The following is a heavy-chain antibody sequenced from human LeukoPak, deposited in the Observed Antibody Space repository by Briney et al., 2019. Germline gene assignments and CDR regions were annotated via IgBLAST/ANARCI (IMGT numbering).Heavy chain of an antibody. CDR2: ISSSSSYI. CDR1: GFTFSSYS. J-gene: IGHJ4*02. D-gene: IGHD3-9*01. V-gene: IGHV3-21*01. Sequence: GGSLRLSCAASGFTFSSYSMNWVRQAPGKGLEWVSSISSSSSYIYYADSVKGRFTISRDNAKNSLYLQMNSLRAEGTAVYFCATGNDDSRYYFDCWGQGTLVTVSS. CDR3: ATGNDDSRYYFDC.